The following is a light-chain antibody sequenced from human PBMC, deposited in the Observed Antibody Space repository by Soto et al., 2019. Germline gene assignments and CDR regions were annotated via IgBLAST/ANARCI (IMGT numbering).Light chain of an antibody. CDR2: KAS. CDR1: QNIDTW. CDR3: QQYTSWT. V-gene: IGKV1-5*03. Sequence: IQMTQSPSTLSASVGDRVTITCRASQNIDTWLAWYQQKPGKAPSLLIYKASTLYNGVPSRFSGSGSGTEFTLTINSLQPDDFAPYYCQQYTSWTFGQGTKVEFK. J-gene: IGKJ1*01.